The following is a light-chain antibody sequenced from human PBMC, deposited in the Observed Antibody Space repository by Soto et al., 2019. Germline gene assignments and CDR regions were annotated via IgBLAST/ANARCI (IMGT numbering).Light chain of an antibody. CDR2: ATS. CDR3: TSFAHGSTLV. V-gene: IGLV2-23*01. Sequence: QSVLTQPAAVSGSPGQSITISCTGTSSDVGNYNLVSWYQQYPGKAPKLMIYATSKRPSGVSNRFSGSKSGDTASLTISGLQAEDEADYYCTSFAHGSTLVFGGGTKLTVL. CDR1: SSDVGNYNL. J-gene: IGLJ3*02.